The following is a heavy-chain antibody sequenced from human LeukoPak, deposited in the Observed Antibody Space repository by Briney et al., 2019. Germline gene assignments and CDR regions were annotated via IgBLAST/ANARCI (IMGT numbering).Heavy chain of an antibody. V-gene: IGHV3-30*03. J-gene: IGHJ4*02. CDR3: VRDRCSSCHYFDC. Sequence: GRSLRLSCAASGFTFSSYGMHWVRQAPGKGLEWVAVISYDGSNKYYADSVKGRFIISRDTSKNTLYLHMNSLRADDTAMYYCVRDRCSSCHYFDCWGQGTLVTVSS. CDR2: ISYDGSNK. CDR1: GFTFSSYG. D-gene: IGHD2-2*01.